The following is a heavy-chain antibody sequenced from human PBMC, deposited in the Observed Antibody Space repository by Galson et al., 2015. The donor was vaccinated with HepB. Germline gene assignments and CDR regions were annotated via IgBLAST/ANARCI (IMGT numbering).Heavy chain of an antibody. CDR2: ISWNSGSI. CDR3: ARYYDSSGYDAFDI. D-gene: IGHD3-22*01. CDR1: GFTFDDYA. V-gene: IGHV3-9*01. Sequence: SLRLSCAASGFTFDDYAMHWVRQAPGKGLEWVSGISWNSGSIGYADSVKGRFTISRDNAKNSLYLQMNSLRAEDTALYYCARYYDSSGYDAFDIWGQGTMVTVSS. J-gene: IGHJ3*02.